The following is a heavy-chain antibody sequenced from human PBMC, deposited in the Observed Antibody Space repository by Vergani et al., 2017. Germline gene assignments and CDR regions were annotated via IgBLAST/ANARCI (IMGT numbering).Heavy chain of an antibody. Sequence: EVHLLESGGGLVQSGGSLRLSCAASGFTFSNSAVSWVRQAPGRGLAWVSSISGPGVSTYYADSVKGRFSISRDNSKNTLYLQMNSLRAEDTAVYYCARDLGIAAALGYWGQGTLVTVSS. D-gene: IGHD6-13*01. J-gene: IGHJ4*02. CDR3: ARDLGIAAALGY. CDR2: ISGPGVST. V-gene: IGHV3-23*01. CDR1: GFTFSNSA.